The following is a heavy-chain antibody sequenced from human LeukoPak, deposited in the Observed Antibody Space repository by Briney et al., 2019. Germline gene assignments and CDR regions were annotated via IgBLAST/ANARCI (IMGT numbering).Heavy chain of an antibody. V-gene: IGHV1-18*01. CDR1: GYTFTSYG. CDR3: ARVPKDQLLSDILPYFDY. Sequence: ASVKVSCKASGYTFTSYGISWVRQAPGQGLEWMGWISAYNGNTNYAQKLQGRVTMTTDTSTSTAYMELRSLRSDDTAVYYCARVPKDQLLSDILPYFDYWGQGTLVTVSS. D-gene: IGHD2-2*01. CDR2: ISAYNGNT. J-gene: IGHJ4*02.